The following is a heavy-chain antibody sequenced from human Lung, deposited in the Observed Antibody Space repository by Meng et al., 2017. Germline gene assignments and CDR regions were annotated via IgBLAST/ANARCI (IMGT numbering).Heavy chain of an antibody. J-gene: IGHJ5*02. CDR2: MYTNNGKT. V-gene: IGHV1-3*04. CDR1: GYPFTQEA. CDR3: ARGEYEGWPDP. Sequence: QVQLVQSGAEVKKPGALVKVSCMTNGYPFTQEAVHWVRQAPGQRREWRGGMYTNNGKTQSTQMFQARVTTTRDTSVNTAYMDLASLRSEYTAVYYWARGEYEGWPDPWGQGTLVTVSS. D-gene: IGHD4-17*01.